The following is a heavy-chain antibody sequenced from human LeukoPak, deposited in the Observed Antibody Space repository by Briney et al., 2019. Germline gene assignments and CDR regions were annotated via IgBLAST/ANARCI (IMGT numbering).Heavy chain of an antibody. CDR2: IYHSGST. J-gene: IGHJ4*02. D-gene: IGHD6-19*01. CDR1: GYSISSGYY. V-gene: IGHV4-38-2*01. CDR3: ARGAYSSGWYINEYYFDY. Sequence: PSETLSLTCAVSGYSISSGYYWGWIRQPPGKWLEWIGSIYHSGSTYYNPSLKSRVTISVDTSKNQFSLKLSSVTAADTAVYYCARGAYSSGWYINEYYFDYWGQGTLVTVSS.